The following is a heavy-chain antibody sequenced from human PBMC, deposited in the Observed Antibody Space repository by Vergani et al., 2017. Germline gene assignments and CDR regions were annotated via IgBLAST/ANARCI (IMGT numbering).Heavy chain of an antibody. CDR2: IKGDGSAK. J-gene: IGHJ4*02. D-gene: IGHD1-26*01. Sequence: AQLVESGGGVVQPGSSLRLSCAASGFTFTDYGMHWVRQAPGKGLEWVAAIKGDGSAKQYVESVKGRFTISRDNAKSSLYLQMNSLRVADTAVYYCARGHPVGSYWGQGTLVTVSS. CDR3: ARGHPVGSY. CDR1: GFTFTDYG. V-gene: IGHV3-7*01.